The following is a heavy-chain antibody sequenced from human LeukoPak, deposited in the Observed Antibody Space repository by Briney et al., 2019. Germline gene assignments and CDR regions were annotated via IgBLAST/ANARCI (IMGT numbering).Heavy chain of an antibody. Sequence: GGSLRLSCAASGFIFGNYAMHWVRQAPGKGLDWVAVITYDGSDQYYADSVRGRFTISRDNSKNTLYLQMISLRPEDTAVYYCAKDISGSFSIDYWGQGTLVSVSS. D-gene: IGHD1-26*01. CDR1: GFIFGNYA. J-gene: IGHJ4*02. CDR3: AKDISGSFSIDY. V-gene: IGHV3-30-3*02. CDR2: ITYDGSDQ.